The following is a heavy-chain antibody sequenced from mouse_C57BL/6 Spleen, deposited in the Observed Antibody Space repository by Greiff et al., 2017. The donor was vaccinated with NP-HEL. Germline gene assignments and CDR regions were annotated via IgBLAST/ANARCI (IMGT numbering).Heavy chain of an antibody. Sequence: EVQRVESGGGLVKPGGSLKLSCAASGFTFSSYAMSWVRQTPEKRLEWVATISDGGSYTYYPDNVKGRFTISRDNAKNNLYLQMSHLKSEDTAMYYCARVFKLYYFDYWGQGTTLTVSS. CDR1: GFTFSSYA. CDR3: ARVFKLYYFDY. CDR2: ISDGGSYT. J-gene: IGHJ2*01. V-gene: IGHV5-4*01. D-gene: IGHD4-1*01.